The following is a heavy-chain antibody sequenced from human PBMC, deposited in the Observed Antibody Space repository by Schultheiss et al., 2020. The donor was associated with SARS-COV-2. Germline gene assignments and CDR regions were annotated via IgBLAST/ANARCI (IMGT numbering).Heavy chain of an antibody. CDR2: ISGSGGST. Sequence: GESLKISCAASGFTFSSYAMSWVRQAPGKGLEWVSAISGSGGSTYYADSVKGRFTISRDNSKNTLYLQMNSLRAEGTAVYYCAVVTTSCYHTGSCGGDYWGQGTLVTVSS. CDR3: AVVTTSCYHTGSCGGDY. J-gene: IGHJ4*02. CDR1: GFTFSSYA. V-gene: IGHV3-23*01. D-gene: IGHD2-2*01.